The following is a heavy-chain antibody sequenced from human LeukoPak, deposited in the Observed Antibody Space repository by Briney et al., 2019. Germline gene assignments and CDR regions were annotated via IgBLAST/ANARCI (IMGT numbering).Heavy chain of an antibody. Sequence: GGSLRLSCAASGFTFSSYSLNWVRQAPGKGLEWVSSISISSSYIYCADSVKGRFTISRDNAKNSLYLQMNSLRAEDTAVYYCARVSSYCSSTSCTGDYWGQGTLVTVSS. D-gene: IGHD2-2*01. CDR3: ARVSSYCSSTSCTGDY. V-gene: IGHV3-21*01. J-gene: IGHJ4*02. CDR1: GFTFSSYS. CDR2: ISISSSYI.